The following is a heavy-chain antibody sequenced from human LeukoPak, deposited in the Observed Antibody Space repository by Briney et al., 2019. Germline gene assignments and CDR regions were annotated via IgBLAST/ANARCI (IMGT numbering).Heavy chain of an antibody. CDR3: ARGRYYYDSSDPAYFDY. CDR2: ISYSGST. CDR1: GGSISSSTYY. D-gene: IGHD3-22*01. J-gene: IGHJ4*02. V-gene: IGHV4-39*01. Sequence: SETLSLTCTVSGGSISSSTYYWGWIRQPPGKGLEWIGSISYSGSTYYNPSLKSRVTISVDTSKNQFSLKLTSLTAADTAVYYCARGRYYYDSSDPAYFDYWGQGTLVTVSS.